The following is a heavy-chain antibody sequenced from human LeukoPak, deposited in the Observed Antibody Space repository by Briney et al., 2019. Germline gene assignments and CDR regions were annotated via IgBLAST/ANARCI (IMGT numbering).Heavy chain of an antibody. CDR3: ARDMHYYDSSGYPTDY. Sequence: ASVKVSCTASGYTFTSYYMHWVRQAPGQGLEWMGIINPSGGSTSYAQKFQGRVTMTRDTSTSTVYMELSRLRSDDTAVYYCARDMHYYDSSGYPTDYWGQGTLVTVSS. J-gene: IGHJ4*02. D-gene: IGHD3-22*01. CDR2: INPSGGST. CDR1: GYTFTSYY. V-gene: IGHV1-46*01.